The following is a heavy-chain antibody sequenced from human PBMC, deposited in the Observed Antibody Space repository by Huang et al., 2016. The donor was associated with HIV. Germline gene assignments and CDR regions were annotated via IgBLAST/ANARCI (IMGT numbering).Heavy chain of an antibody. V-gene: IGHV1-8*02. Sequence: QVHLVQSGAEVKKPGASVKVSCKASGYTFTNYDINWVRQAPGRGLEGMGGMNPNTGTTGFAQSFQGRVTMTRKTSITTAYMELTSLTSEDTAGYYCARSAYGDLDYWGLGTLVIVSS. J-gene: IGHJ4*02. CDR2: MNPNTGTT. CDR3: ARSAYGDLDY. CDR1: GYTFTNYD. D-gene: IGHD4-17*01.